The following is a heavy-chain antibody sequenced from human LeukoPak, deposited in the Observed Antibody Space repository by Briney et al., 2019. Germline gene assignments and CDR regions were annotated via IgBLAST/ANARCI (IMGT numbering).Heavy chain of an antibody. CDR3: AKDWGARGCCGDYFDY. CDR1: GFSFSRYA. Sequence: GGSLRLSCAASGFSFSRYAMSWVRQAPGRGPEWVAFIRDDGSSQYFTESVKGRLTISRDNSKNTVSLQMNNLRSEDTAVYYCAKDWGARGCCGDYFDYWGQGSLVTVSS. V-gene: IGHV3-30*02. J-gene: IGHJ4*02. CDR2: IRDDGSSQ. D-gene: IGHD6-19*01.